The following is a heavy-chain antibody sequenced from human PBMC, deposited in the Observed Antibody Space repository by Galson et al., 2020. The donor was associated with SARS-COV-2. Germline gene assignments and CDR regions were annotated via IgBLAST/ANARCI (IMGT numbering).Heavy chain of an antibody. Sequence: SETLSLTCAASGGSISSSNWWSWVRQPPGKGQEWIGEIYHSGSTNYNPSLKSRVTISVDKSKNQFSLKLSSVTAADTAVYYCARERGYYDSSGPDYYYYGMDVWGQGTTVTVSS. V-gene: IGHV4-4*02. J-gene: IGHJ6*02. CDR1: GGSISSSNW. CDR3: ARERGYYDSSGPDYYYYGMDV. CDR2: IYHSGST. D-gene: IGHD3-22*01.